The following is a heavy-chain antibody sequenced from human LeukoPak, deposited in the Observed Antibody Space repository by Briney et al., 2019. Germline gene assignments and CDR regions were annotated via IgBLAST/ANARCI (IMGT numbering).Heavy chain of an antibody. V-gene: IGHV3-23*01. CDR1: GFTFSRYA. CDR3: ARDERLLSFLK. J-gene: IGHJ4*02. CDR2: ISGTGEST. Sequence: PGGSLRLSCEASGFTFSRYAMSWVRLAPGKGLEWVSSISGTGESTYYSDSVKGRFTISRDNSKNTLYLQMNSLRAEDTAIYYCARDERLLSFLKWGQGTLVTVSS. D-gene: IGHD3-3*01.